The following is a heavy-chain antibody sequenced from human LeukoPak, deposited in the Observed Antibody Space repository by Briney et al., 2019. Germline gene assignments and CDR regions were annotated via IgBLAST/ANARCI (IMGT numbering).Heavy chain of an antibody. V-gene: IGHV4-39*01. J-gene: IGHJ4*02. CDR1: GGSISSSSYY. Sequence: SETLSLTCTVSGGSISSSSYYWGWIRQPPGKGLEWIGSIYYSGSTYYNPSLKSRVTISVDTSKNQFSLKLSSVTAADTAVYYCARHSPHGTLGYWGQGTLVTVSS. D-gene: IGHD7-27*01. CDR3: ARHSPHGTLGY. CDR2: IYYSGST.